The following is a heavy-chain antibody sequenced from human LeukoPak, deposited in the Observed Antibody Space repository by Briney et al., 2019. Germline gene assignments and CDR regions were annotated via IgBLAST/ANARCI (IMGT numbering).Heavy chain of an antibody. D-gene: IGHD5-24*01. CDR1: GFTSSSYS. CDR3: ARDSLVATTDY. V-gene: IGHV3-21*01. Sequence: GGSLRLSCAASGFTSSSYSMNWVRQAPGKGLEWVSSISSSSSYIYYADSVKGRFTISRDNAKNSLYLQMNSLRAEDTAVYYCARDSLVATTDYWGQGTLVTVSS. J-gene: IGHJ4*02. CDR2: ISSSSSYI.